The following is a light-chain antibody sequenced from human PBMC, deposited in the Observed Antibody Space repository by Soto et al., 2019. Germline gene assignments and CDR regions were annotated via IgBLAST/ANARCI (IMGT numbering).Light chain of an antibody. CDR2: AAS. CDR3: QQSYSTTWT. V-gene: IGKV1-39*01. Sequence: DIQMTQSPSSLSASVGDRVTITCRASQGISTYLNWYQQKPGKAPKLLIYAASSLQSGVPSRFSGSESESDFTLTISSLQPEDFANYSCQQSYSTTWTFGQGTTV. J-gene: IGKJ1*01. CDR1: QGISTY.